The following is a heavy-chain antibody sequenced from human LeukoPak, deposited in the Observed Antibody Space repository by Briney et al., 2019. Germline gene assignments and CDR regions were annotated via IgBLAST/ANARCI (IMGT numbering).Heavy chain of an antibody. J-gene: IGHJ3*02. V-gene: IGHV3-9*02. CDR3: AKAGYCSSTSCHRDAFDI. Sequence: GGSLRLSRAASGVTSDDYAMWWGRHAPGKGLERGSGIRWSSGSIGYADSVKGRFTISRDNAKHSLYLQMNSLRAEDTALYYCAKAGYCSSTSCHRDAFDIWGQGTMVTVSS. CDR2: IRWSSGSI. D-gene: IGHD2-2*01. CDR1: GVTSDDYA.